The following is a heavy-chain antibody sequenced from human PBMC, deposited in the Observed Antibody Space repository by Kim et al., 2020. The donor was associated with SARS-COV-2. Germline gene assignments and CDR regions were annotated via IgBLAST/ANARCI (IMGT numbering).Heavy chain of an antibody. CDR1: GFTFSSYA. D-gene: IGHD6-19*01. J-gene: IGHJ5*02. V-gene: IGHV3-23*01. CDR2: ISGSGGST. CDR3: AHSSGWYTRNNWFDP. Sequence: GGSLRLSCAASGFTFSSYAMSWVRQAPGKGLEWVSAISGSGGSTYYADSVKGRFTISRDNSKNTLYLQMNSLRAEDTAVYYCAHSSGWYTRNNWFDPWGQGTLVTVSS.